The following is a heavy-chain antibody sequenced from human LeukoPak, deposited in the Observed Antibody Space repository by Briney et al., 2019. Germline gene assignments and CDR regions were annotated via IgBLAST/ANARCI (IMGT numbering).Heavy chain of an antibody. CDR3: AKEGRSLQTY. Sequence: GGSLRLSCAASGFMFSSNWMSWVRLAPGKGLEWVANIKEGGTETYYVDSVKGRFTISRDNAKNSLYLQMNSLRVEDTAVYYCAKEGRSLQTYWGQGTLVTVSS. V-gene: IGHV3-7*03. J-gene: IGHJ4*02. CDR1: GFMFSSNW. D-gene: IGHD5-24*01. CDR2: IKEGGTET.